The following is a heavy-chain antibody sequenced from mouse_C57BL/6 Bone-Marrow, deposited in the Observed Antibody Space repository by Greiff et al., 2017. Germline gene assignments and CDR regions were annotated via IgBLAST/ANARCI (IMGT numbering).Heavy chain of an antibody. Sequence: VKLVESGPGLVAPSQSLSITCTASGFSLTSYAISWVRQPPGKGLEWLGVIWTGGGTNYNSALNSRLSISKDNSKSQVYLKMNSLQTDDTARYYCARKGYGSSYYWYFDVWGTGTTVTVSS. CDR2: IWTGGGT. J-gene: IGHJ1*03. CDR3: ARKGYGSSYYWYFDV. D-gene: IGHD1-1*01. CDR1: GFSLTSYA. V-gene: IGHV2-9-1*01.